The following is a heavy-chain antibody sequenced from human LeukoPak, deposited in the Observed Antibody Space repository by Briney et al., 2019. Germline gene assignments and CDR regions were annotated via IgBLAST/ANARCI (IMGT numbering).Heavy chain of an antibody. CDR1: GFTFADYA. Sequence: GGSLRLSCAASGFTFADYAMHWVRQAPGKGLEWVSGTSWNSGSIGYADSVKGRFTISRDNAKNSLYLQMNSLRAEDTALYYCVKDRDSTGYYSVGAYDYWGQGTPVTVSS. CDR3: VKDRDSTGYYSVGAYDY. J-gene: IGHJ4*02. CDR2: TSWNSGSI. D-gene: IGHD3-22*01. V-gene: IGHV3-9*01.